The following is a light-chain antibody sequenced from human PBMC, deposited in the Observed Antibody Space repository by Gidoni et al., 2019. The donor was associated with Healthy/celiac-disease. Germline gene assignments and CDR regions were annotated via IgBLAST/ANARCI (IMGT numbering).Light chain of an antibody. CDR3: CSYAGSYTYVV. CDR2: DVS. J-gene: IGLJ2*01. Sequence: QSALTQPRSVSGSPGQSVTIYCTGTSSDVGGYTYVSWYQQHPGKATKLMIYDVSKRPSGVPDRFSGSKSGNTASLTISGLQAEDEADYYCCSYAGSYTYVVFGGGTKLTVL. V-gene: IGLV2-11*01. CDR1: SSDVGGYTY.